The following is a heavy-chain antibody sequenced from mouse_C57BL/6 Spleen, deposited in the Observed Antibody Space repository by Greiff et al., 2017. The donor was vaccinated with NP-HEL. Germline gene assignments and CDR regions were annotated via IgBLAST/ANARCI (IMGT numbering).Heavy chain of an antibody. V-gene: IGHV1-80*01. D-gene: IGHD4-1*01. J-gene: IGHJ3*01. CDR3: ARGTGSFAY. Sequence: VQLQQSGASVKISCKASGYAFSSYWMNWVKQRPGKGLEWIGQIYPGDGDTNYNGKFKGKATLTADKSSSTAYMQLSCLTSEDSAVYFCARGTGSFAYWGQGTLVTVSA. CDR2: IYPGDGDT. CDR1: GYAFSSYW.